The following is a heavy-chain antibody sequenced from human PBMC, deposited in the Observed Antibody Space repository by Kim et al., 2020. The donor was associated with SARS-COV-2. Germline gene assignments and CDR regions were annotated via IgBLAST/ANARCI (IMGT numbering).Heavy chain of an antibody. D-gene: IGHD3-10*01. CDR2: ITHSGST. CDR1: LGSFSGYY. Sequence: SETLSLTCAVHLGSFSGYYWSWIRQPPGKGLEWIGEITHSGSTTYNPSLTSRVNISVDTSKNQFSLTLSSVTAADTAVYYCARASRGVSDHRLDPWGQGTLVTVSS. CDR3: ARASRGVSDHRLDP. J-gene: IGHJ5*02. V-gene: IGHV4-34*01.